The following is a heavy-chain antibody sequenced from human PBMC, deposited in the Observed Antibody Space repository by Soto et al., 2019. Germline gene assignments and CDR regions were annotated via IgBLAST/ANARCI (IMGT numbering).Heavy chain of an antibody. D-gene: IGHD4-17*01. Sequence: QVQLVESGGGVVQPGRSLGLSCAASGFTFNSCAMHWVRQAPGKGLEWVAVTSFDGGNKYYADSVKGRFTISRDNSKNTLYLQMNSLRVEDTAVYYCAKEGDYGDYFDFWGQGTLVTVSS. J-gene: IGHJ4*02. V-gene: IGHV3-30-3*01. CDR3: AKEGDYGDYFDF. CDR1: GFTFNSCA. CDR2: TSFDGGNK.